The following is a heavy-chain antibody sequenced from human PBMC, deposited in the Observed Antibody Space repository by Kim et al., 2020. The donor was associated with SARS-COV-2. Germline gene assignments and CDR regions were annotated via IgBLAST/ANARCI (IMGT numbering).Heavy chain of an antibody. J-gene: IGHJ4*02. V-gene: IGHV3-23*01. CDR1: GIPFSTSA. CDR3: ANGAAGPFDS. D-gene: IGHD3-16*01. Sequence: GGSLRLSCTASGIPFSTSAMSWVRQAPGKGLEWVSFISSAGSSTNYADSVKGRFNISRDNSKNTLYLQMYSLRVEDTAVYFCANGAAGPFDSWGQGSRVTVSA. CDR2: ISSAGSST.